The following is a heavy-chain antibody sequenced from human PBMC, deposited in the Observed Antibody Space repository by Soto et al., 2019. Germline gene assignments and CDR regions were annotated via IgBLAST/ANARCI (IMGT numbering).Heavy chain of an antibody. D-gene: IGHD1-26*01. V-gene: IGHV1-69*13. Sequence: GASVKVSCKASGGTFSSYAISWVRQAPGQGLEWMGGIIPIFGTANYAQKFQGRVTITADESTSTAYMELSSLRSEDTAVYYCASHSDGVGATTGYYYGMDVWGQGTTVTSP. CDR3: ASHSDGVGATTGYYYGMDV. CDR1: GGTFSSYA. CDR2: IIPIFGTA. J-gene: IGHJ6*02.